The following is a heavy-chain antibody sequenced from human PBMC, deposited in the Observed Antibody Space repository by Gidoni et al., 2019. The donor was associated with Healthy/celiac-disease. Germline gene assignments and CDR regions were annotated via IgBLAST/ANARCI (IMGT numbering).Heavy chain of an antibody. D-gene: IGHD6-19*01. V-gene: IGHV4-39*01. CDR1: GGSISSSSYY. Sequence: QLQLQESGPGLVKPSETLSLTCTVSGGSISSSSYYWGWIRQPPGKGLEWIGSIYDSGSTYYNPSLKSRVTISVDTSKNQFSLKLSSVTAADTAVYYCARRGSGWYVPTYFDYWGQGTLVTVSS. J-gene: IGHJ4*02. CDR3: ARRGSGWYVPTYFDY. CDR2: IYDSGST.